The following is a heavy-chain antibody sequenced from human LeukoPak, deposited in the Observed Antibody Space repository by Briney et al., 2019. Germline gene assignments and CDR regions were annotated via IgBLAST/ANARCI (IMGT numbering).Heavy chain of an antibody. CDR1: GYSSTSYW. D-gene: IGHD6-19*01. J-gene: IGHJ5*02. Sequence: SGESLKISCKGSGYSSTSYWIGWVRQMPGKGLEWMGIIYPGDSESRYSPSFQGQVTISADNSISTAYLQWSSLKASDTAMYYCARRGPSSGRDNWFDPWGQGTLVTVSS. CDR2: IYPGDSES. CDR3: ARRGPSSGRDNWFDP. V-gene: IGHV5-51*01.